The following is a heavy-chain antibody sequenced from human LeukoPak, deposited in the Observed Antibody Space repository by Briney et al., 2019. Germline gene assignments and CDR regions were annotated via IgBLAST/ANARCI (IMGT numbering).Heavy chain of an antibody. J-gene: IGHJ3*02. CDR3: ARDLPRPITVIPPGAFDI. D-gene: IGHD3-22*01. CDR2: ISAYNGNT. V-gene: IGHV1-18*01. Sequence: ASVKVSCKASGYTFTSYGISWVRQSPGQGLEWMGWISAYNGNTNYAQKLQGRVTMTTDTSTSTAYMELRSLRSDDTAVYYCARDLPRPITVIPPGAFDIWGQGTMVTVSS. CDR1: GYTFTSYG.